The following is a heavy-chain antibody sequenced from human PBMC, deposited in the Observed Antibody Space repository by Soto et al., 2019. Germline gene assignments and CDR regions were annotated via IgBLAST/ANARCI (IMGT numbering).Heavy chain of an antibody. J-gene: IGHJ4*02. CDR1: GFTFSSYS. V-gene: IGHV3-21*01. CDR3: ARDQYSSSSGGY. CDR2: ISSSSSYI. Sequence: GGSLRLSVAASGFTFSSYSMNWARQAPGKGLEWVSSISSSSSYIYYADSVKGRFTISRDNAKNSLYLQMNSLRAEDTAVYYCARDQYSSSSGGYWGQGTLVTVSS. D-gene: IGHD6-6*01.